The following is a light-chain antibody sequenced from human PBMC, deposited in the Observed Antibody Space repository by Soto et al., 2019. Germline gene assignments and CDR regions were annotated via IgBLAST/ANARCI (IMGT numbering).Light chain of an antibody. Sequence: DIVMTQSPDSLAVSLGERATINCKSSQSVLYSSNNKNYLAWYQQKPGQPPKLLIYWASTRESGVPDRFSGSGSGTEFALTISSLQAEDVAVYYCQQYYSSRPTFGQGTKVDI. CDR1: QSVLYSSNNKNY. V-gene: IGKV4-1*01. CDR3: QQYYSSRPT. CDR2: WAS. J-gene: IGKJ1*01.